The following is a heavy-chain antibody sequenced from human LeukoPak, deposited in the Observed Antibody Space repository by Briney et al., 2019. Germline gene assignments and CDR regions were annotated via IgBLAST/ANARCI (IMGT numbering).Heavy chain of an antibody. CDR1: GVTFSSYA. CDR2: IIPIFGTA. CDR3: ARALYYYDSSGYYGLDY. D-gene: IGHD3-22*01. V-gene: IGHV1-69*05. Sequence: GASVKVSCKASGVTFSSYAISWVRQAPGQGLEWMGGIIPIFGTANHAQKFQGRVTITTDESTSTAYMELSSLRSEDTAVYYCARALYYYDSSGYYGLDYWGQGTLVTVSS. J-gene: IGHJ4*02.